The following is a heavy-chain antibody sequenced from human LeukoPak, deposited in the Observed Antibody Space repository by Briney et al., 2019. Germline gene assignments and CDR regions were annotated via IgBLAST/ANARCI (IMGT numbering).Heavy chain of an antibody. D-gene: IGHD3-3*01. V-gene: IGHV3-30-3*01. CDR2: ISYDGSNK. Sequence: PDGSLPLSCAASGFTFSSYTIHWVRQAPGKGLEWVTIISYDGSNKYYADSVKGRFTISRDNSKNTLYLQMNSLRAEDTAVYYCARGGQGYDLNWFDPWGGGNMGTVSS. CDR3: ARGGQGYDLNWFDP. CDR1: GFTFSSYT. J-gene: IGHJ5*02.